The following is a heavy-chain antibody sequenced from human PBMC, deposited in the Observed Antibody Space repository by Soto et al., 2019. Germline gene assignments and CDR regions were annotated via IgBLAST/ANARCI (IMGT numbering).Heavy chain of an antibody. CDR1: GFTFSSYW. CDR3: ARDLCSSTSCFFDY. D-gene: IGHD2-2*01. J-gene: IGHJ4*02. V-gene: IGHV3-7*01. CDR2: IKQDGSEK. Sequence: GGSLRLSCAASGFTFSSYWMSWVRQAPGKGLEWVANIKQDGSEKNYVDSVKGRFTISRDNAKNSLYLQMNSLRAEDTAVYFCARDLCSSTSCFFDYWGQGTLVTVSS.